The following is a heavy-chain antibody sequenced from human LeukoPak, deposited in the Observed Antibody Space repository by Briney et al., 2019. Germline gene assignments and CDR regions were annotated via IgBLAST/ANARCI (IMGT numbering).Heavy chain of an antibody. CDR1: GGSISSGGYY. CDR3: ARTVTTSYYFDY. V-gene: IGHV4-31*03. CDR2: IYYSGST. Sequence: SETLSLTCTVSGGSISSGGYYWSWIRQHPGKGLEWIGYIYYSGSTYYNPSLKSRVTISVDASKNQFSLKLSSVTAADTAVYYCARTVTTSYYFDYWGQGTLVTVSS. J-gene: IGHJ4*02. D-gene: IGHD4-11*01.